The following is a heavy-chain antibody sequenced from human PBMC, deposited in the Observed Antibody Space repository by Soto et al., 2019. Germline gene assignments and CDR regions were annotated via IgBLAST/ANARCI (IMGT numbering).Heavy chain of an antibody. Sequence: SETLSLTCTVSGGSISSSSHYWGWIRQPPGKGLEWIGSIFYSGSTSYNPSLKSRVTISVDTSKNQFSLKLSSVTAAYTAVYYCARRESYDILTGYYHFDYWGQGTLVTVSS. CDR3: ARRESYDILTGYYHFDY. D-gene: IGHD3-9*01. CDR2: IFYSGST. V-gene: IGHV4-39*01. CDR1: GGSISSSSHY. J-gene: IGHJ4*02.